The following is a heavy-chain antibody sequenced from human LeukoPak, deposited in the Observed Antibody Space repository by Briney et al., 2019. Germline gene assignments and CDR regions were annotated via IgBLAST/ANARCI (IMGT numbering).Heavy chain of an antibody. CDR1: GYSFTSYW. J-gene: IGHJ5*02. D-gene: IGHD4-17*01. Sequence: GESLKISCKGSGYSFTSYWIGWVRQMPGKGLEWMGIIYPGDSDTRYSPSFQGQVTISADKSISTAYLQWSSLKASDTAMYYCARRDDYGDYAVTPWFDPWGQGTLVTVSS. V-gene: IGHV5-51*01. CDR3: ARRDDYGDYAVTPWFDP. CDR2: IYPGDSDT.